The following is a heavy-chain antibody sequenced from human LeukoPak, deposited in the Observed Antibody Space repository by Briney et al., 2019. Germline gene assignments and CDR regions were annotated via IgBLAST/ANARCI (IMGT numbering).Heavy chain of an antibody. V-gene: IGHV3-21*01. D-gene: IGHD5-24*01. CDR2: ISGSSRNI. Sequence: GGSLRLSCVASGFTFSGHSMNWVRQAPGKGLEWVSSISGSSRNIYYTDSVRGRFTISRDNAKNSLYLQMNSLRAEDTAVYFCAREITRDDYNHFDYWGQGTLVTVSS. CDR1: GFTFSGHS. J-gene: IGHJ4*02. CDR3: AREITRDDYNHFDY.